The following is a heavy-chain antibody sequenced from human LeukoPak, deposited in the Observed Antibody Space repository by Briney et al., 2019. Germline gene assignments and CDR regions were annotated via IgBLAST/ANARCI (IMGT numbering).Heavy chain of an antibody. CDR1: GRSISSYY. CDR2: IYYSGST. CDR3: ARGGTLWYFQH. J-gene: IGHJ1*01. Sequence: SETLSLTCTVSGRSISSYYWSWIRLPPGKGLEWIGYIYYSGSTNYNPSLKSRVTISVDTSRNQFSLRLSSVTAADTAVYYCARGGTLWYFQHWGQGTLVTVSS. V-gene: IGHV4-59*01. D-gene: IGHD3-10*01.